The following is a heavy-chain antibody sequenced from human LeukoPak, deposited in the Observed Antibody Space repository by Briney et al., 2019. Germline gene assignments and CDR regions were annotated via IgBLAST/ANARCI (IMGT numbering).Heavy chain of an antibody. V-gene: IGHV3-33*08. Sequence: PGGSLRLSCAASGFTFSSYAMSWVRQAPGKGLEWVAVIWYDGSNKYYADSVKGRFTISRDNSKNTLYLQMNSLRAEDTAVYYCARDGEFMGGGYYDYVWGSYRPRENYFDYWGQGTLVTVSS. CDR1: GFTFSSYA. J-gene: IGHJ4*02. CDR2: IWYDGSNK. CDR3: ARDGEFMGGGYYDYVWGSYRPRENYFDY. D-gene: IGHD3-16*02.